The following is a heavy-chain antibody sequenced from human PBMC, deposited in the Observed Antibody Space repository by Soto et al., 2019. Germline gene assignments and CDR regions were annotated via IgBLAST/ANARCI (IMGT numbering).Heavy chain of an antibody. CDR3: ARDFPSGAPFFDY. D-gene: IGHD3-16*01. V-gene: IGHV1-18*04. J-gene: IGHJ4*02. CDR2: VSADSGRT. CDR1: GYTFTAYG. Sequence: GASVKVSCKTSGYTFTAYGISWVRRAPGQGLEWIGWVSADSGRTNYAQNIQGRVIMTRDRATATAYMELRSLRSDDTAVYYCARDFPSGAPFFDYWGQGTLVTVSS.